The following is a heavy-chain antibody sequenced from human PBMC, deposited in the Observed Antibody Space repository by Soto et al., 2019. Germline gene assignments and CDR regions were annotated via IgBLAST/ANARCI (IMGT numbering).Heavy chain of an antibody. CDR2: MNPNSGNT. J-gene: IGHJ6*03. V-gene: IGHV1-8*01. Sequence: QVQLVQSGAEVKKPGASVKVSCKASGYTFTSYDINWVRQATGQGLEWMGWMNPNSGNTGYAQKFQGRVTMTRNTSISTAYMELSSLSSDDTAVYYCARGQVEVPAAMYYYYYMDVWGKGTTVTVSS. CDR3: ARGQVEVPAAMYYYYYMDV. D-gene: IGHD2-2*01. CDR1: GYTFTSYD.